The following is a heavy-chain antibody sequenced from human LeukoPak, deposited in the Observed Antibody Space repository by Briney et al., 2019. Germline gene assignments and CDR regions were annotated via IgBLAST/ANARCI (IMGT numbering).Heavy chain of an antibody. D-gene: IGHD4-11*01. CDR2: IYYSGST. CDR3: ARIDPTTDEFQYYYYYYMDV. CDR1: GGSISSSSYY. J-gene: IGHJ6*03. V-gene: IGHV4-39*07. Sequence: SETLSLTCTVSGGSISSSSYYWGWIRQPPGKGLEWIGSIYYSGSTYYNPSLKSRVTISVDTSKNQFSLKLSSVTAADTAVYYCARIDPTTDEFQYYYYYYMDVWGKGTTVTVSS.